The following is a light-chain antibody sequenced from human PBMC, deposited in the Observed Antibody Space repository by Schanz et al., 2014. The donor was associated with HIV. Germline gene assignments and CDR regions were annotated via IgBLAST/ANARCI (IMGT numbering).Light chain of an antibody. V-gene: IGLV2-14*03. CDR1: SSDVGGYNC. Sequence: QSALTQPASVSGSPGQSITISCTGTSSDVGGYNCVSWYQQHPGKAPKLMIYDVNNRPSGVSNRFSGSKSGNTASLTISGLQAEDEADYYCSSYAGSNNLVFGGGTKLTVL. CDR2: DVN. J-gene: IGLJ2*01. CDR3: SSYAGSNNLV.